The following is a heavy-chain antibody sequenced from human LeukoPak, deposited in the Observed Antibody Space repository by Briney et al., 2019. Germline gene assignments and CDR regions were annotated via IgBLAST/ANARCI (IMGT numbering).Heavy chain of an antibody. Sequence: GGSLRLSCAASGFTFNGYWMSWVRQAPGKGLEWGANINQDGSEKYYVDSVKGRFTISRDNAKNSLYLQMNCLRDEDTAVYYCAREGFFDWLLGCAFDIWDQGTMVTVSS. V-gene: IGHV3-7*01. J-gene: IGHJ3*02. CDR2: INQDGSEK. CDR1: GFTFNGYW. CDR3: AREGFFDWLLGCAFDI. D-gene: IGHD3-9*01.